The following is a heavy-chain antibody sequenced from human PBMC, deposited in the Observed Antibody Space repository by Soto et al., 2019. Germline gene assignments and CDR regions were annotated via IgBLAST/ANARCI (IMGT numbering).Heavy chain of an antibody. CDR2: IYSSGST. CDR3: ERDSLDIFDS. CDR1: DGSVSSGSYY. D-gene: IGHD5-12*01. Sequence: PSETLSLTCTVSDGSVSSGSYYWTWIRQPPGKGLEWIGYIYSSGSTLYNPSLKSRVIISVDTSMIQFSLKLSSVTAADTAVYYCERDSLDIFDSWGQGTLVTVSS. J-gene: IGHJ5*01. V-gene: IGHV4-61*01.